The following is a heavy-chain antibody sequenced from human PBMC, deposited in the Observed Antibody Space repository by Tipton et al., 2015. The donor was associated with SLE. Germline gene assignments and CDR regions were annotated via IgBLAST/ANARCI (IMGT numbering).Heavy chain of an antibody. Sequence: TLSLTCAVYGGSFSGYYWSWIRQSPGKGLEWIGEINHSGSTNYNPSLKSRVTISVDTSKKQFSLKVSSVTAADTAVYYCARGAVLIQDNSWFDPWGQGTLVTVSS. V-gene: IGHV4-34*01. CDR1: GGSFSGYY. J-gene: IGHJ5*02. D-gene: IGHD2-21*01. CDR3: ARGAVLIQDNSWFDP. CDR2: INHSGST.